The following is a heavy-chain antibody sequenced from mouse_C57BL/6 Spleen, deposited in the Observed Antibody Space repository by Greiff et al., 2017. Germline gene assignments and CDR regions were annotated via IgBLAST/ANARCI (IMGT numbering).Heavy chain of an antibody. J-gene: IGHJ4*01. CDR2: IDPETGGT. D-gene: IGHD1-1*01. Sequence: QVQLQQSGAELVRPGASVTLSCKASGYTFTDYEMHWVKQTPVHGLEWIGAIDPETGGTAYNQKFKGKAILTADKSSSTAYMELRSLTSEDSAVYYCTRNGYYGSSYYYAMDYWGQGTSVTVSS. CDR3: TRNGYYGSSYYYAMDY. V-gene: IGHV1-15*01. CDR1: GYTFTDYE.